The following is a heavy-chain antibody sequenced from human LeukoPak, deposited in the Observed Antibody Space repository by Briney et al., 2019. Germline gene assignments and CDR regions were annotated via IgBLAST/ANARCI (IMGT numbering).Heavy chain of an antibody. D-gene: IGHD2-8*01. CDR2: ISITSDTI. Sequence: GGSLRLSCVASGFTFSSYSMNWVRQAPGKGLEWVSYISITSDTIYYAESVKGRFTISRDNSKNTLYLQMNSLRAEDTAVYYCASVRYWGQGTLVTVSS. J-gene: IGHJ4*02. V-gene: IGHV3-48*01. CDR3: ASVRY. CDR1: GFTFSSYS.